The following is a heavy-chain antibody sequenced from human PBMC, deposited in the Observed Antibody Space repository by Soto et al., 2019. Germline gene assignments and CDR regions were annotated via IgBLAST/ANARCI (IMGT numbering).Heavy chain of an antibody. J-gene: IGHJ5*02. CDR1: GDYLNGFY. D-gene: IGHD1-1*01. V-gene: IGHV4-4*07. CDR2: IHATGTT. Sequence: SDTLSLTCTVSGDYLNGFYWSWIRNSAGKGLEWIGRIHATGTTDYNPPLTSRVMMSVDTSKKQFSLKLRSVTAADTAVYYCVRDGTKTLRDWFDPWGQGISVTVSS. CDR3: VRDGTKTLRDWFDP.